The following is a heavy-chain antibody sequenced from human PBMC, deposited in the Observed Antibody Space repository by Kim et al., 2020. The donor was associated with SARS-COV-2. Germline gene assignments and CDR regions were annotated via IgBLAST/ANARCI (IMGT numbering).Heavy chain of an antibody. J-gene: IGHJ3*02. CDR3: ARGPCGSGEFDI. V-gene: IGHV3-48*02. Sequence: YYADSVKGRFTISRDNAKNSLYLQMSSLRDEDTAVYYCARGPCGSGEFDIWGQGTMVTVSS. D-gene: IGHD2-21*01.